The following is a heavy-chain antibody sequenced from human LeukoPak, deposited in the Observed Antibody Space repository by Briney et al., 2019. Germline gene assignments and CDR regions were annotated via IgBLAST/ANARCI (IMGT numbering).Heavy chain of an antibody. Sequence: PSETLSLTCTVSGGSVRSGSDYWNWIRQPPGKGLEWIGYIYYSGSTNYNPSLKSRVTISVDTSKNQFSLKLSSVPAADTAVYYCAGRLWRRDGYNLSAFDIWGQGTMVTVSS. J-gene: IGHJ3*02. CDR1: GGSVRSGSDY. CDR3: AGRLWRRDGYNLSAFDI. D-gene: IGHD5-24*01. V-gene: IGHV4-61*01. CDR2: IYYSGST.